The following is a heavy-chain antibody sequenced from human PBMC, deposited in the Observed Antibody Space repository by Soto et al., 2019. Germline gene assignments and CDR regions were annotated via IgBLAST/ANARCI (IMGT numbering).Heavy chain of an antibody. D-gene: IGHD2-15*01. J-gene: IGHJ5*02. CDR1: GYTLTELS. CDR3: PTDWTHAPRWWFEP. Sequence: ASVKVSCKVSGYTLTELSMHWVRQAPGKGLEWMGGFDPEDGETIYAQKFEGRVTMTEDTSTDTVYMELSSLRSEDTAEHYLPTDWTHAPRWWFEPSGQRTLVTVTS. CDR2: FDPEDGET. V-gene: IGHV1-24*01.